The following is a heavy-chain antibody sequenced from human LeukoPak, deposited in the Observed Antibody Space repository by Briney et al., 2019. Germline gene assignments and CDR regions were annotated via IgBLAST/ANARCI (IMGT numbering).Heavy chain of an antibody. CDR1: GFTFSSYS. J-gene: IGHJ4*02. Sequence: AGGSLRLSCAASGFTFSSYSMNWVRQAPGKGLEWVSYISSSSSTIYYADSVKGRFTISRDNAKNSLYLQMNSLRAEDTALYYCAKGIHSGWYDPFDYWGQGTLVTVSS. CDR3: AKGIHSGWYDPFDY. CDR2: ISSSSSTI. D-gene: IGHD6-19*01. V-gene: IGHV3-48*04.